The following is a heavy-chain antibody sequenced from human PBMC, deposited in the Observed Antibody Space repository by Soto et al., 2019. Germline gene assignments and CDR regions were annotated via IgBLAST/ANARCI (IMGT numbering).Heavy chain of an antibody. CDR3: AHSRYYYDRRATEYFQH. D-gene: IGHD3-22*01. CDR2: IYWDDDK. CDR1: GFSLSTSGVG. J-gene: IGHJ1*01. Sequence: QITLKESGPTLVKPTQTLTLTCTFSGFSLSTSGVGVGWIRQPPGKDLERFALIYWDDDKRYSPSLKSKLTITKDTSKNQVVLTMTNMDPVDTATYYCAHSRYYYDRRATEYFQHWGQGTLVTVSS. V-gene: IGHV2-5*02.